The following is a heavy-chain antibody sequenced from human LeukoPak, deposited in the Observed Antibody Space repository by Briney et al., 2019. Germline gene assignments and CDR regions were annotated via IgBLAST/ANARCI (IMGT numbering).Heavy chain of an antibody. CDR3: ARDHRYCSSTSCYPLFDAFDI. Sequence: SVKVSCKASGGTFSSYAISWVRQAPGQGLEWMGGIIPIFGTANYAQKFQGRVTITTDESTSTAYMELSSLRSEDTAVYYCARDHRYCSSTSCYPLFDAFDIWGQGTLVTVSS. D-gene: IGHD2-2*01. CDR1: GGTFSSYA. V-gene: IGHV1-69*05. J-gene: IGHJ3*02. CDR2: IIPIFGTA.